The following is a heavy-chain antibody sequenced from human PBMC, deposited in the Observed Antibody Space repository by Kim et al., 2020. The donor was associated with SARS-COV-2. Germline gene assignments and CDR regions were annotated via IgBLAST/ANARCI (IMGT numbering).Heavy chain of an antibody. J-gene: IGHJ3*01. D-gene: IGHD3-10*01. Sequence: GGSLRLSCSASGFTFNTHAMTWVRQAQGQGPEWVATVTGDSDATFYADSVRGRFVVSRDNAQNLVFLHMSGLRADDTAIYYCARSTLLRGAILAGSEVDV. V-gene: IGHV3-23*01. CDR3: ARSTLLRGAILAGSEVDV. CDR2: VTGDSDAT. CDR1: GFTFNTHA.